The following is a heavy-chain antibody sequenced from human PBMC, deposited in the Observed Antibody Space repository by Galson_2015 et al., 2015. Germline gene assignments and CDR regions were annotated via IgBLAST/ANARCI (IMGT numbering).Heavy chain of an antibody. D-gene: IGHD3-3*01. J-gene: IGHJ6*03. CDR2: IYHSGST. V-gene: IGHV4-4*02. CDR3: ARRTIFGVASYYYYYYMDV. CDR1: GGSISSSNW. Sequence: ETLSLTCAVSGGSISSSNWWSWVRQPPGKGLEWIGEIYHSGSTNYNPSLKSRVTISVDKSKNQFSLKLSSVTAADTAVYYCARRTIFGVASYYYYYYMDVWGKGTTVTVSS.